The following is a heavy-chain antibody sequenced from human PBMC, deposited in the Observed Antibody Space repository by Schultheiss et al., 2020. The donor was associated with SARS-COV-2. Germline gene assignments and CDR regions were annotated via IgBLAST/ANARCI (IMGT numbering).Heavy chain of an antibody. Sequence: SETLSLTCAVYGGSFSGYYWSWIRQPPGKGLEWIGYIYYSGSTNYNPSLKSRVTISVDTSKNQFSLKLSSVTAADTAVYYCAREEGRHELGIDYWGQGTLVTVSS. J-gene: IGHJ4*02. CDR3: AREEGRHELGIDY. V-gene: IGHV4-59*01. D-gene: IGHD6-13*01. CDR2: IYYSGST. CDR1: GGSFSGYY.